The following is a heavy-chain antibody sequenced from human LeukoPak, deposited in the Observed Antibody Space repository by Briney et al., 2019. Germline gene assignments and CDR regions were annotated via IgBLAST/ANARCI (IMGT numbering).Heavy chain of an antibody. Sequence: GGSLRLSCAASGFSFSSFGMSWVRQGPGKGLEWVSSIGTTGASTNYADSVKGRFTISRDNSKNTLYLQMNSLRAEDTAVYYCAKGDGIYSFDYWGQGTLVTVS. J-gene: IGHJ4*02. CDR3: AKGDGIYSFDY. CDR2: IGTTGAST. CDR1: GFSFSSFG. D-gene: IGHD1-26*01. V-gene: IGHV3-23*01.